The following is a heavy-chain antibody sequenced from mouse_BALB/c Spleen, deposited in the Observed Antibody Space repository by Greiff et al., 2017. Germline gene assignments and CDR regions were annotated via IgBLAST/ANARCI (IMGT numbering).Heavy chain of an antibody. CDR3: ARNWGFDY. D-gene: IGHD4-1*01. CDR2: ISSGGST. J-gene: IGHJ3*01. CDR1: GFTFSSYA. Sequence: EVQLVESGGGLVKPGGSLKLSCAASGFTFSSYAMSWVRQTPEKRLEWVASISSGGSTYYPDSVKGRFTISRDNARNILYLQMSSLRSEDTAMYYCARNWGFDYWGQGTLVTVSA. V-gene: IGHV5-6-5*01.